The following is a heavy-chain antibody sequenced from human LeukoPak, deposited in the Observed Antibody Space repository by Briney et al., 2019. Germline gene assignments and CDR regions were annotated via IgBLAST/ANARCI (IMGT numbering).Heavy chain of an antibody. CDR3: ARVVYGDSSKDFDY. D-gene: IGHD4-17*01. CDR2: IYYSGST. J-gene: IGHJ4*02. V-gene: IGHV4-59*12. CDR1: GGSISSYY. Sequence: PSETLSLTCTVSGGSISSYYWSWIRQPPGKGLEWIGYIYYSGSTKHNPSLKSRVTISVDTSKNQFSLKLNSVTAADTAVYYCARVVYGDSSKDFDYWGQGTLVTVSS.